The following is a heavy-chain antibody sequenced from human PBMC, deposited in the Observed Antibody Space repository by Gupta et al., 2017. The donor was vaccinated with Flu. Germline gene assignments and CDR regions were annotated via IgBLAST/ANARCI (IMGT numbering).Heavy chain of an antibody. D-gene: IGHD6-25*01. CDR2: ISWKSGTK. J-gene: IGHJ6*02. Sequence: GRQGPGKGREGGSGISWKSGTKGYADSVKGRFSISRDDARSSLYLQMNSLTIDDTALYYCARDIGHCSGKSCFSGDYYYYGMDVWGQGITVTVSS. V-gene: IGHV3-9*01. CDR3: ARDIGHCSGKSCFSGDYYYYGMDV.